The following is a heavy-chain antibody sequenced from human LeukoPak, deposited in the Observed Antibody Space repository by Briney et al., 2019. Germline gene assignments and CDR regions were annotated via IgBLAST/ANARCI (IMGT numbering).Heavy chain of an antibody. V-gene: IGHV3-23*01. CDR3: AKDTLYYDGSGYYEGSAY. CDR2: ISGSGGST. J-gene: IGHJ4*02. CDR1: GFTFSSYA. Sequence: GGSLRLSCAASGFTFSSYAMSWVRQAPGKGLEWVSAISGSGGSTYYADSVKGRFTISRDNSKNTLYLQMNSLRAEDTAVYYCAKDTLYYDGSGYYEGSAYWGQGTLVTVSS. D-gene: IGHD3-22*01.